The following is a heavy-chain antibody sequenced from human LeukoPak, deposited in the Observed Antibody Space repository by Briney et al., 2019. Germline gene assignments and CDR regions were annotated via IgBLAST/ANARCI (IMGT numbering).Heavy chain of an antibody. J-gene: IGHJ4*02. CDR3: XXXKMSTVTRAGFDY. D-gene: IGHD4-4*01. Sequence: SETLSLTCAVYGGSFSGYYWSWIRQPPGKGLEWIGEINHSGSTNYNPSLKSRVTISGDTSKNQFSLKLSSVTAADTAVYYWXXXKMSTVTRAGFDYWGQGTLVTVSS. V-gene: IGHV4-34*01. CDR1: GGSFSGYY. CDR2: INHSGST.